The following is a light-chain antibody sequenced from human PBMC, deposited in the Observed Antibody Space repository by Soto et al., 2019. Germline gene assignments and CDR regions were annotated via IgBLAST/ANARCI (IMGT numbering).Light chain of an antibody. V-gene: IGLV2-23*03. CDR1: SSDVGSYNL. Sequence: QSALTQPASVSGSPGQSITISCTGTSSDVGSYNLVSWYQQHPGKAPKLMIYEGSKRPSGVSNRFSGSKSGNTASLTISGLQAGDEADYYCCSYAGSSTFVFGGGTKVTVL. J-gene: IGLJ2*01. CDR3: CSYAGSSTFV. CDR2: EGS.